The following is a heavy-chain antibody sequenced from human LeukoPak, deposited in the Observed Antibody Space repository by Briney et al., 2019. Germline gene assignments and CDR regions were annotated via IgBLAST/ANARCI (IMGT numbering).Heavy chain of an antibody. J-gene: IGHJ5*02. CDR2: IHNSGGT. Sequence: SETLSLTCTVSGDSISRSNFYWGWIRQPPGKGLEWIGNIHNSGGTYHNPSLKSRVTISVDTSKNQFSLKLSSVTAADTAVYYCARQLPEYSYLIRWLDPWGQGTLVTVSS. D-gene: IGHD5-18*01. V-gene: IGHV4-39*01. CDR3: ARQLPEYSYLIRWLDP. CDR1: GDSISRSNFY.